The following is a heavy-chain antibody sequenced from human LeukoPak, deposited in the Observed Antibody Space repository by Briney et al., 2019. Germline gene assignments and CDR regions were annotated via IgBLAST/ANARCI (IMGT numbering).Heavy chain of an antibody. Sequence: TGGSLRLSCAASGFTFSDYYMSWIRQAPGKGLEWVSYIGSTGSTKYYADSVKGRFTISRDNANNSLYLQMNSLRSDDTAVYDCAITLWTNSYDSWGQGTLVTVSS. CDR2: IGSTGSTK. V-gene: IGHV3-11*01. CDR1: GFTFSDYY. J-gene: IGHJ4*02. D-gene: IGHD3/OR15-3a*01. CDR3: AITLWTNSYDS.